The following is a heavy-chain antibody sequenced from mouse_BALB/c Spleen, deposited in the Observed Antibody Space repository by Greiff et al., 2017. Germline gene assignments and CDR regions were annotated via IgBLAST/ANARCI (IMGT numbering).Heavy chain of an antibody. CDR2: IAPGSGST. CDR1: GYTFTSYW. CDR3: ARKGYYDYDVFFDY. V-gene: IGHV1S41*01. J-gene: IGHJ2*01. Sequence: DLVKPGASVKLSCKASGYTFTSYWINWIKQRPGQGLEWIGRIAPGSGSTYYNEMFKGKATLTVDTSSSTAYIQLSSLSSEDSAVYFCARKGYYDYDVFFDYWGQGTTLTVSS. D-gene: IGHD2-4*01.